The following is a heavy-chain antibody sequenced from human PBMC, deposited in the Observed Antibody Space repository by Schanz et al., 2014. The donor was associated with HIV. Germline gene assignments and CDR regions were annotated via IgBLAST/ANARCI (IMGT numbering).Heavy chain of an antibody. CDR1: GGSISSYY. D-gene: IGHD3-10*01. Sequence: QVQLQESGPGLVKPSETLSLTCTVSGGSISSYYWSWIRQPPGKGLEWIGNIYYSDNTNYNPSLKSRVIISVDTSKNQFSLRLTSVTAADTAVYYCARVIGGSGSYWPFDYWGQGALVTVSS. CDR2: IYYSDNT. CDR3: ARVIGGSGSYWPFDY. J-gene: IGHJ4*02. V-gene: IGHV4-59*01.